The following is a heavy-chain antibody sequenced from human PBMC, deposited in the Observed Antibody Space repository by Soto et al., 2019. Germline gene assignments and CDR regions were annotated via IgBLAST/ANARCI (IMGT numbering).Heavy chain of an antibody. Sequence: LTCTVSGDSIINYYWSWIRQPPGKGLEWIGYIHYSGNTNYNPSLKSRVIISVDTSKNQFSLKVTSVTAADTAVYYCARGVDGYAYGVDYWGQGTLVTVSS. V-gene: IGHV4-59*01. CDR1: GDSIINYY. CDR3: ARGVDGYAYGVDY. D-gene: IGHD5-12*01. J-gene: IGHJ4*02. CDR2: IHYSGNT.